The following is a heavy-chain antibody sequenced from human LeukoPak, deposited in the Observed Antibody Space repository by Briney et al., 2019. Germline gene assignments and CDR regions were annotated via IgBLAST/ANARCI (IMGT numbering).Heavy chain of an antibody. V-gene: IGHV5-51*01. J-gene: IGHJ4*02. CDR1: GYSFTSYW. Sequence: LGGSLKISCKGSGYSFTSYWIGWVRQMPGKGLEWMGIIYPGDSDTRYSPSSQGQVTISADKSISTAYLQWSSLKASDTAMYYCARPSSYCDSSGYTPDYWGQGTLVTVSS. D-gene: IGHD3-22*01. CDR3: ARPSSYCDSSGYTPDY. CDR2: IYPGDSDT.